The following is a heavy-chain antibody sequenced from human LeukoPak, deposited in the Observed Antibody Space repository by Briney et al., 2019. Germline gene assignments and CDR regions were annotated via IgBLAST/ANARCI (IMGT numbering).Heavy chain of an antibody. CDR2: MYYSGST. D-gene: IGHD3-22*01. J-gene: IGHJ4*01. V-gene: IGHV4-39*01. CDR1: GGSISSSSYY. Sequence: SETLSLTCTVSGGSISSSSYYWGWIRQPPGKGLEWIGSMYYSGSTYYNPSLKSRVTLSVDTSNTQFSLKLSSVTAADTAVYFCARRPGYYYSSGPKDYWGQGTLVTVSS. CDR3: ARRPGYYYSSGPKDY.